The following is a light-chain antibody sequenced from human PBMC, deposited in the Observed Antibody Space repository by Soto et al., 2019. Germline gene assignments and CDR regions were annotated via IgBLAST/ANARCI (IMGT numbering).Light chain of an antibody. CDR1: QSVSSN. J-gene: IGKJ1*01. CDR2: GAS. V-gene: IGKV3D-15*01. Sequence: ERVMTQSPATLSVSPGVKVTLSCRASQSVSSNLAWYQQKPGQAPRLLISGASSRATGIPDRFSGSGSGTEFTLTISSLQPDDFATYYCQHYNSYSEAFGQGTKVDNK. CDR3: QHYNSYSEA.